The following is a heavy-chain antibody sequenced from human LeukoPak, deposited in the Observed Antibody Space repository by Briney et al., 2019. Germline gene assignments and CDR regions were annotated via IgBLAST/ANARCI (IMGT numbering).Heavy chain of an antibody. J-gene: IGHJ4*02. Sequence: GGPLRLSCAASGFTFSSYGMHWVRQAPARGLEWLAFIRYDETKTFYGDSVEGRFTISRDNSKNTLYLQMNSLRAEDTTVYYCAKSHLPNSYSGTYYCDYWGQGTQVTVSS. CDR2: IRYDETKT. D-gene: IGHD1-26*01. V-gene: IGHV3-30*02. CDR3: AKSHLPNSYSGTYYCDY. CDR1: GFTFSSYG.